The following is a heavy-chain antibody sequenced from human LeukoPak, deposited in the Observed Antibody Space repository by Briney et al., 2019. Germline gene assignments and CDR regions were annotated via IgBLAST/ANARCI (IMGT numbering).Heavy chain of an antibody. CDR2: IYISGST. D-gene: IGHD4-17*01. Sequence: SETLSLTCTVSGGSISSYSWSWIRQPAGKGLEWIGRIYISGSTNYNPSLKSRVTMSVDTSKKQFSLKLSSVTAADTAVYYCARATTVTTGDDYYYYYYMDVWGKGTTVTISS. CDR1: GGSISSYS. CDR3: ARATTVTTGDDYYYYYYMDV. J-gene: IGHJ6*03. V-gene: IGHV4-4*07.